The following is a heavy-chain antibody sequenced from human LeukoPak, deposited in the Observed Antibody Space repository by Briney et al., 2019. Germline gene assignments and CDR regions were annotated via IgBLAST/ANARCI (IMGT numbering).Heavy chain of an antibody. D-gene: IGHD3-9*01. Sequence: SETLSLTCAVSGGSISSSNWWSWVRQPPGKGLEWIGEIYHSGSTNYNPSLKSRVTISLDTSTNQFSLKLSSVTAADTAVYYCARGYFDWLLQTYYFDYWGQGTLVTVSS. CDR3: ARGYFDWLLQTYYFDY. V-gene: IGHV4-4*02. J-gene: IGHJ4*02. CDR1: GGSISSSNW. CDR2: IYHSGST.